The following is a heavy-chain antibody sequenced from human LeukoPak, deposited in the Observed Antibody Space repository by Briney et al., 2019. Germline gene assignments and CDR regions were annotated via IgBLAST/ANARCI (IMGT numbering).Heavy chain of an antibody. J-gene: IGHJ4*03. V-gene: IGHV4-34*01. Sequence: PSETLSLTCAVYGGSFSRYYWSWIRQSPGKGLEWIAEIDHRGDTNYNPSVKGRVTISVDTSKSQFSLKVRSLSAADTAVYYCARGATISETGYFDFWGQGILVTVSS. CDR2: IDHRGDT. D-gene: IGHD5-24*01. CDR1: GGSFSRYY. CDR3: ARGATISETGYFDF.